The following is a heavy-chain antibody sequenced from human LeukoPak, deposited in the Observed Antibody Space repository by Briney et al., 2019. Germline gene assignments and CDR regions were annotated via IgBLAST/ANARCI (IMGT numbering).Heavy chain of an antibody. J-gene: IGHJ4*02. CDR2: IYTSGST. Sequence: SETLSLTCTVSGGSISRYYWSWIRQPAGKGLEWIGRIYTSGSTNYNPSLKSRVIMSIDTPRNQFSLKLSSVTAADTAVYYCARVGYCDYYFDYWGQGTPVTVSS. D-gene: IGHD4-17*01. CDR1: GGSISRYY. V-gene: IGHV4-4*07. CDR3: ARVGYCDYYFDY.